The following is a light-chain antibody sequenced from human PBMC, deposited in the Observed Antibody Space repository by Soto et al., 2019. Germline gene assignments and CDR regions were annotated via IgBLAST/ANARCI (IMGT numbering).Light chain of an antibody. CDR2: QIS. CDR3: MQGTLWPPIT. V-gene: IGKV2-30*01. Sequence: DVVLTQSPLSLPVTLGQPASISCRSSHSLVYSDGNTYLNWFHQRPGQSPRRLINQISNRDSGVPDRFSGSGSGADFTLKISRVEAEDVGVYYCMQGTLWPPITFGQGTRLEIK. CDR1: HSLVYSDGNTY. J-gene: IGKJ5*01.